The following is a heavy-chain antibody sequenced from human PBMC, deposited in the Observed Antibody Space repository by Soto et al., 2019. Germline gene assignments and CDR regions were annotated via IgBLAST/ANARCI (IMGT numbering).Heavy chain of an antibody. Sequence: GGSLRLSCAASGFTFSSYGMHWVRQAPGKGLEWVAVIWYDGSNKYYADSVKGRFTISRDNSKNTLYLQMNSLRAEDTAVYYCARDMPDILTGYYYYYGMDVWGQGTTVTVSS. CDR2: IWYDGSNK. V-gene: IGHV3-33*01. CDR3: ARDMPDILTGYYYYYGMDV. D-gene: IGHD3-9*01. J-gene: IGHJ6*02. CDR1: GFTFSSYG.